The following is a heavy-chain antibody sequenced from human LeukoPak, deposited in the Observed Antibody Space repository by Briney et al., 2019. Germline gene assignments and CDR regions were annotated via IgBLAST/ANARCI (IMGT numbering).Heavy chain of an antibody. Sequence: GESLKISCKGFGYSFTSYWIGWVRQMPGKGLEWMGIIYPSDSDTRYSSSFQGQVTISADKSTSTAYLQWSSLKASDTAIYYCARLGIAVAGKDAFDIWGQGTMVTVSS. CDR2: IYPSDSDT. CDR3: ARLGIAVAGKDAFDI. J-gene: IGHJ3*02. D-gene: IGHD6-13*01. CDR1: GYSFTSYW. V-gene: IGHV5-51*01.